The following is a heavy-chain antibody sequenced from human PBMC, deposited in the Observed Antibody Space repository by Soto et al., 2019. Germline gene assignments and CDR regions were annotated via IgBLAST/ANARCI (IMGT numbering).Heavy chain of an antibody. CDR2: IIPIFGTA. CDR3: ARGQVATIINWFDT. CDR1: GGTFSSYA. D-gene: IGHD5-12*01. Sequence: ASVKVSCKASGGTFSSYAISWVRQAPGQGLEWMGGIIPIFGTANYAQKFQGRVTITADKSTSTAYMELSSLRSEDTAVYYCARGQVATIINWFDTWGQGTLVTVSS. J-gene: IGHJ5*02. V-gene: IGHV1-69*06.